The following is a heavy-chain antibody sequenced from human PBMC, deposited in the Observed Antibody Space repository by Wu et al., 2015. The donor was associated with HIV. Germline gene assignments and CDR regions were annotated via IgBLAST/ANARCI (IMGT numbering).Heavy chain of an antibody. J-gene: IGHJ3*01. CDR2: IIPLYDSA. V-gene: IGHV1-69*12. D-gene: IGHD6-13*01. Sequence: QVQLVQSGAELKKPGSEVKVSCKASGGTFSSFAISWVRQAPGQGFEWVGGIIPLYDSAIYAPTLEGRVTITADESTSTSFLQVRSLRSDDTAVYYCARVGAALGIGSLNFWGQGDNGHRLF. CDR1: GGTFSSFA. CDR3: ARVGAALGIGSLNF.